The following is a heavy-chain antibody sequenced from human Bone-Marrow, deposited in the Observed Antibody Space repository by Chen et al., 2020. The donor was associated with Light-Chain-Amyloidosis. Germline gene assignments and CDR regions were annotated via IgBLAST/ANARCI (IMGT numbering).Heavy chain of an antibody. D-gene: IGHD2-21*01. CDR2: INADGTIT. CDR1: GLTFSGYW. Sequence: EVQLVESGGGLVQPGGSLRLSCAASGLTFSGYWMLWVRQTPGKGLEWVSHINADGTITHYAGSVKGRFTISRDNAKNTLYLQMSSLRAEDTAVYYCGKDRWGFPDYWGQGTLVTVSS. CDR3: GKDRWGFPDY. V-gene: IGHV3-74*01. J-gene: IGHJ4*02.